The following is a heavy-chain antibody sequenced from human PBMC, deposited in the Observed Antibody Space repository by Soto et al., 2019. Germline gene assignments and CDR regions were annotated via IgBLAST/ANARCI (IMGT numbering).Heavy chain of an antibody. CDR2: ISGSGGST. J-gene: IGHJ6*03. V-gene: IGHV3-23*01. Sequence: GGSLRLSCAASGFTFSSYAMSWVRQAPGKGLEWVSAISGSGGSTYYADSVKGRFTISRDNSKNTLYLQMNSLRAEDTAVYYCARERKYCSSTSCSNYYYYYYVDVWGKGTTVTVSS. CDR3: ARERKYCSSTSCSNYYYYYYVDV. CDR1: GFTFSSYA. D-gene: IGHD2-2*01.